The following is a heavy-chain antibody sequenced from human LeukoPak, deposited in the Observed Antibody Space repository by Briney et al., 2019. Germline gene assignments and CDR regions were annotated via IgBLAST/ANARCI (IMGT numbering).Heavy chain of an antibody. D-gene: IGHD3-10*01. J-gene: IGHJ4*02. CDR3: AKDAAMVRARHVDY. CDR2: INHSGST. V-gene: IGHV4-34*01. Sequence: SETLSLTCAVYGGSFSGYYWSWIRQPPGKGLEWIGEINHSGSTNYNPSLKSRVTISVDTSKNQFSLKLSSVTAADTAVYYCAKDAAMVRARHVDYWGQGTLVTVSS. CDR1: GGSFSGYY.